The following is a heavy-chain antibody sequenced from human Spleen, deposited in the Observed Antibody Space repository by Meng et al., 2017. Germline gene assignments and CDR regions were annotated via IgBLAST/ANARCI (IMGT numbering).Heavy chain of an antibody. Sequence: QGQLMQSGPEVKKPGASEKVSCKASGYTFAAYWIQWVRQAPGQGLEWMGRIDPKSGDTHYAQRFQGRVTMTGDTSISTAYMELSGLRSDDTAMYYCARDEDISAAGKLFGDYWGQGTLVTVSS. CDR1: GYTFAAYW. CDR2: IDPKSGDT. CDR3: ARDEDISAAGKLFGDY. D-gene: IGHD6-13*01. J-gene: IGHJ4*02. V-gene: IGHV1-2*06.